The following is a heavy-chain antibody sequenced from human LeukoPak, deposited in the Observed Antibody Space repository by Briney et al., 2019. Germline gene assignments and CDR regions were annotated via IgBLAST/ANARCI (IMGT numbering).Heavy chain of an antibody. CDR3: ARDLPRGVIMK. CDR2: ISSSGSTI. J-gene: IGHJ4*02. D-gene: IGHD3-10*01. V-gene: IGHV3-11*04. CDR1: GFTFSDYY. Sequence: GGSLRLSCAASGFTFSDYYMSWIRQAPGKGLEWVSYISSSGSTIYYADSVKGRFTISRDNAKNSLYLQMNSLSAEDTAVYYCARDLPRGVIMKWGQGTLVTVSS.